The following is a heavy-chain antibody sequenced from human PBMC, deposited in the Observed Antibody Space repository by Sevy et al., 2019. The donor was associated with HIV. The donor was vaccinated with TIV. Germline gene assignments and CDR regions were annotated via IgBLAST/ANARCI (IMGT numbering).Heavy chain of an antibody. CDR3: AKVETIVGVAEFDY. J-gene: IGHJ4*02. V-gene: IGHV3-23*01. Sequence: GGSLRLSCAASGFTFSSYAMSWVRQAPGKGLEWVSAISGSGGSTYDADSVKGRFTISRANSKTTLYLQMNSLRAEDTDVYYCAKVETIVGVAEFDYWGQGTLVTVSS. CDR2: ISGSGGST. D-gene: IGHD3-3*01. CDR1: GFTFSSYA.